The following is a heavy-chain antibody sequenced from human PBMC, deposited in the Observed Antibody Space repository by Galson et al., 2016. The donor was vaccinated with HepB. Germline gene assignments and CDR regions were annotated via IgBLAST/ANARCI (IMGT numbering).Heavy chain of an antibody. D-gene: IGHD3-22*01. V-gene: IGHV6-1*01. J-gene: IGHJ5*02. CDR1: GDSVSGTTIA. CDR3: ARFTRYEYNSSGYVWFDP. Sequence: CAISGDSVSGTTIAWNWIRHSPSRGLEWLGRTYYRSKWYYDYAGSVKSRIIINPDTSRNQFSLKLISMTAADTAVYFCARFTRYEYNSSGYVWFDPWGQGTRVTVSS. CDR2: TYYRSKWYY.